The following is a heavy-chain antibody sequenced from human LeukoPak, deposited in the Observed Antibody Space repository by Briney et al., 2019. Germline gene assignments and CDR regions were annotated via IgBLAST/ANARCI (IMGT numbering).Heavy chain of an antibody. D-gene: IGHD2-2*01. CDR2: VSSSGSTI. J-gene: IGHJ5*02. CDR3: ARFVVVPAARRGWFDP. Sequence: GGSLRLSCAASGFTFSSYEMNWVRQAPGKGLEWVSYVSSSGSTIYYADSVKGRFTISRDNAKNSLYLQMNSLRAEDTAVYYCARFVVVPAARRGWFDPWGQGTLVTVSS. CDR1: GFTFSSYE. V-gene: IGHV3-48*03.